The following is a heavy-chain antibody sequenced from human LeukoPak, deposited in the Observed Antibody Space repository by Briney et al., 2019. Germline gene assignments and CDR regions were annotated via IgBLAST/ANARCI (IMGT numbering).Heavy chain of an antibody. CDR1: GFTFSSYG. J-gene: IGHJ4*02. CDR3: AKDGHYYDSSGYKSREYYFDY. Sequence: GGSLRLSCAASGFTFSSYGMHWVRQAPGKGLEGVAVISYDGSSKYYADPVKDRFTISRDNSKNKLYLQMNSLRAEDTAVYYCAKDGHYYDSSGYKSREYYFDYWGQGTLVTVAS. D-gene: IGHD3-22*01. V-gene: IGHV3-30*18. CDR2: ISYDGSSK.